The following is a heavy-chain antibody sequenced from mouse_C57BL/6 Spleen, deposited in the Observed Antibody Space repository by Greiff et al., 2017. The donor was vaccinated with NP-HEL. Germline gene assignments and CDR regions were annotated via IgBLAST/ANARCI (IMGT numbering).Heavy chain of an antibody. D-gene: IGHD6-2*01. CDR3: ARRGRVSAMDY. CDR1: GFTFSSYG. CDR2: ISSGGSYT. J-gene: IGHJ4*01. V-gene: IGHV5-6*02. Sequence: EVKVVESGGDLVKPGGSLKLSCAASGFTFSSYGMSWVRQTPDKRLEWVATISSGGSYTYYPESVKGRFTISRDNAKNTLYLQMSRLKSEDAAMYYCARRGRVSAMDYWGQGTSVTVSS.